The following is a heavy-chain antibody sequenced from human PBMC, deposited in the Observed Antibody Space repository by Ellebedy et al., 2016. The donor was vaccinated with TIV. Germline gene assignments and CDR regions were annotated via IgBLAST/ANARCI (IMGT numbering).Heavy chain of an antibody. D-gene: IGHD2-15*01. Sequence: GESLKISXAASGFTFSNNWMSWVRQAPGKGLEWVSTISGSGGSTYYADSVKGRFTISRDNSKNTLYLQMNSLRAEDTAVYYCAKDHVVVVAATRGTLDYWGQGTPVTVSS. CDR1: GFTFSNNW. CDR3: AKDHVVVVAATRGTLDY. V-gene: IGHV3-23*01. CDR2: ISGSGGST. J-gene: IGHJ4*02.